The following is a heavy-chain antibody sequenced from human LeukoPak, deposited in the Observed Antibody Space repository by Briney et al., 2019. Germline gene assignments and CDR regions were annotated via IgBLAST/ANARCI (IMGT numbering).Heavy chain of an antibody. V-gene: IGHV3-9*01. J-gene: IGHJ5*02. CDR3: ARGDWFDP. Sequence: PGRSLRLSCAASGFTFDDYAMHWVRQAPGKGLEWVSGISWNSGSIGYADSVKGRFTISRDHAKNSLYLQMNSLRAEDTALYYCARGDWFDPWGQGTLVTVSS. CDR1: GFTFDDYA. CDR2: ISWNSGSI.